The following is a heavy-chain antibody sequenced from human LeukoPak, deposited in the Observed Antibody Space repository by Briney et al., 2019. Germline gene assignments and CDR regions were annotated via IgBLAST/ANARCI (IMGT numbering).Heavy chain of an antibody. V-gene: IGHV4-39*01. D-gene: IGHD2-15*01. CDR2: LYHSGCP. Sequence: SDPLSLTCTVSGASISSSNYYWGWIRQPPGKGLEWITNLYHSGCPYYNPSLMRRATIAIDTSKNQCSLKLSSVTAADTAVYFCATLGYCGGGNCYSTLDYWGQGALVTVSS. J-gene: IGHJ4*02. CDR3: ATLGYCGGGNCYSTLDY. CDR1: GASISSSNYY.